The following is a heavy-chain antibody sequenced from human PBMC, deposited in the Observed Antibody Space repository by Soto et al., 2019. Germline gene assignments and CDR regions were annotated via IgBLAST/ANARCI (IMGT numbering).Heavy chain of an antibody. D-gene: IGHD6-13*01. CDR1: GFTFTSYW. CDR3: ARDGHSSSWVNYYMDV. V-gene: IGHV3-7*01. J-gene: IGHJ6*03. Sequence: PGGSLRLSCAASGFTFTSYWMTWVRQAPGRGLEWVANINKDGSEKSYVDSVKGRFTISRDNAKSSLYLQMNSLRADDTAVYYCARDGHSSSWVNYYMDVWGKGTTVTVSS. CDR2: INKDGSEK.